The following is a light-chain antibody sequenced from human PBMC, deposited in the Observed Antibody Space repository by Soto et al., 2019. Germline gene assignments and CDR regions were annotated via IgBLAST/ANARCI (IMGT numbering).Light chain of an antibody. Sequence: DIQMTQSPYSLSAAVGDRVTIACRASQNINTYLNWYQQKPGKAPKLLMFDAASMQSGVPSRFSGSGSRTDFTLTITSLQPEDFATYYCQQTCSAPFTFGPGTKVDI. J-gene: IGKJ3*01. CDR3: QQTCSAPFT. CDR2: DAA. V-gene: IGKV1-39*01. CDR1: QNINTY.